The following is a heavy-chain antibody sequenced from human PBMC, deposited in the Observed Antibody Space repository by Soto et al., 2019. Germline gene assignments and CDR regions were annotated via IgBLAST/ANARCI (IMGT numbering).Heavy chain of an antibody. CDR2: IYYSGST. CDR1: GGSISSSSYY. D-gene: IGHD1-26*01. CDR3: ARLVVATLAFDI. J-gene: IGHJ3*02. Sequence: QLQLQESGPGLVKPSETLSLTCTVSGGSISSSSYYWGWIRQPPGKGLEWIGSIYYSGSTYYNPSLKRRVTISVDTSKNQFSLQLSSVTAADTAVYYCARLVVATLAFDIWGQGTMVTVSS. V-gene: IGHV4-39*01.